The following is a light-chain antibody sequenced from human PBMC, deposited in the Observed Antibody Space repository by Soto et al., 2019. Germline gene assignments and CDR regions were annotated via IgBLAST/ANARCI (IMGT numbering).Light chain of an antibody. CDR1: SSVVGSYNL. Sequence: QSALAQPASVSGSPGQSITFSCTGTSSVVGSYNLVSWYQQHPGKAPKLMIYEVSKRPSGVSNRFSGSKSGNTASLTISGLQAEDEADYYCCSYAGSSTYVFGTGTKVTVL. CDR2: EVS. V-gene: IGLV2-23*02. CDR3: CSYAGSSTYV. J-gene: IGLJ1*01.